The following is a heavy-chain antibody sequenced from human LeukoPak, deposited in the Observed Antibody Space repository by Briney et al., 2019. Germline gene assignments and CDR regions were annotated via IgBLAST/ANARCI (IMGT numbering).Heavy chain of an antibody. J-gene: IGHJ4*02. V-gene: IGHV3-23*01. CDR1: GFTFRNCA. D-gene: IGHD3-10*01. Sequence: GGSLRLSCAASGFTFRNCAMSWVRHAPGKGLELVSGISGTGYNTYYADSVEGRFTISRDNSKNTLYLQMNSLGAEDTAVYYCAKHVSGSLFYFDYWGQRTLVTVSS. CDR3: AKHVSGSLFYFDY. CDR2: ISGTGYNT.